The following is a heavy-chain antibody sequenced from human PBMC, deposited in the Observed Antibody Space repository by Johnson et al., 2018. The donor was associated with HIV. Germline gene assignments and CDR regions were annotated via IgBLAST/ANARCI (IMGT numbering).Heavy chain of an antibody. CDR2: IGTAGDT. CDR3: ARGPLFYYSSGLWAFDI. CDR1: GFTFSSYD. D-gene: IGHD3-10*01. J-gene: IGHJ3*02. Sequence: VQLVESGGGVVQPGRSLRLSCAASGFTFSSYDMHWVRQATGKGLEWVSAIGTAGDTRYADSVKGRFTISRDNAKNSLYLQMNSLRAEDTAVYYCARGPLFYYSSGLWAFDIWGQGTTVTVSS. V-gene: IGHV3-13*01.